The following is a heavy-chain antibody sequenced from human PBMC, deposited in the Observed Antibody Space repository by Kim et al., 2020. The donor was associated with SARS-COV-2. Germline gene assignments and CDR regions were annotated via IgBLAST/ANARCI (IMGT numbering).Heavy chain of an antibody. CDR2: ITSGSSTL. J-gene: IGHJ4*02. Sequence: GGSLRLSCAASGFTFSSYSMSWVRQAPGKGLEWVSYITSGSSTLYYADSVKGRFTISRDDDKNALYLQMNSLRDEETAVYYCARDYPSSAYWGQGTLVTVSS. D-gene: IGHD2-2*01. V-gene: IGHV3-48*02. CDR3: ARDYPSSAY. CDR1: GFTFSSYS.